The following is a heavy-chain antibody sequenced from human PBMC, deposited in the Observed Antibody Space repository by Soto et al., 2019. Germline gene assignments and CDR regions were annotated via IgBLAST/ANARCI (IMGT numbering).Heavy chain of an antibody. CDR2: ISGSGSFT. CDR3: AKIPTGSGSSKFDY. J-gene: IGHJ4*02. D-gene: IGHD3-10*01. V-gene: IGHV3-23*01. Sequence: GGSLRLSCAASGFNFRTYVMNWVRQAPGKGLEWISAISGSGSFTHYADSVRGRFTISRDNSQNQLYLQMNNLRGDDTAMYYCAKIPTGSGSSKFDYWGQGIQVTVSS. CDR1: GFNFRTYV.